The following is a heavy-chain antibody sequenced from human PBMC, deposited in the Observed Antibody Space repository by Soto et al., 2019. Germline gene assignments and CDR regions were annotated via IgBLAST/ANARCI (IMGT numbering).Heavy chain of an antibody. Sequence: EVQLVESGGGLVQHGGSLRLSCAASGFTFSSYWMHWVRQAPGKGLVWVSRINSDGSSTSYADSVKGRFTISRDNAKNTLYLQMNSRSAEDTAVYYCARRGTGADLDYWGQGTLVTVSS. CDR3: ARRGTGADLDY. D-gene: IGHD7-27*01. CDR2: INSDGSST. V-gene: IGHV3-74*01. J-gene: IGHJ4*02. CDR1: GFTFSSYW.